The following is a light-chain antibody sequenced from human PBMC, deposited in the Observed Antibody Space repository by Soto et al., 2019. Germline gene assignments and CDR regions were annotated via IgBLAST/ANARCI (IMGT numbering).Light chain of an antibody. CDR3: ISYTSGSTRCG. CDR2: EVN. CDR1: SSDVGGYNY. Sequence: QSVLTQPPSVSGSPGQSITISCTGTSSDVGGYNYVSWYQHHPGKAPKLMIYEVNNRPSGVSNRFSGSRSGNTTSLTISGLQADDEADYYCISYTSGSTRCGFGPGTKV. J-gene: IGLJ1*01. V-gene: IGLV2-14*01.